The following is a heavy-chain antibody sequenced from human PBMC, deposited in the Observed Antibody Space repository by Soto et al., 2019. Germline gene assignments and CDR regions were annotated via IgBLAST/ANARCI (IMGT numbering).Heavy chain of an antibody. J-gene: IGHJ4*02. D-gene: IGHD4-17*01. CDR1: GGSISSYY. CDR3: ARAYGVYVFDY. Sequence: QVQLQESGPGLVKPSETLSLTCTVSGGSISSYYWSWIRQPPGKGLEWIGYIYYSGSTNYNPSLKSRVTISVQASKNPCPLTLLSVTAADTAVYYCARAYGVYVFDYWGQGTLVTVSS. CDR2: IYYSGST. V-gene: IGHV4-59*01.